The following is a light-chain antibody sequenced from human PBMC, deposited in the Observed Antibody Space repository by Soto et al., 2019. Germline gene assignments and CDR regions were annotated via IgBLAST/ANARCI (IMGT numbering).Light chain of an antibody. CDR1: SSDVGGYNY. J-gene: IGLJ1*01. CDR3: RSDTGSNTGV. V-gene: IGLV2-14*01. Sequence: QSALTQPASVSGSPGQSITISCTGTSSDVGGYNYVAWYQQHPDKAPKLMIYEVTNRPSGVSNRFSGSKSGNTASLTISGLQAEYEAEDYCRSDTGSNTGVFGTGTKLTVL. CDR2: EVT.